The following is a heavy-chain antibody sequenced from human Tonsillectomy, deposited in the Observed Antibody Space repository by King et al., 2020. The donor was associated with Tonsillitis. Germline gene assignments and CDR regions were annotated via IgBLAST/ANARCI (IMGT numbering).Heavy chain of an antibody. CDR2: IYYSGST. D-gene: IGHD3-10*01. CDR1: GGSINSGGNY. J-gene: IGHJ4*02. CDR3: ARENRMVRGVGFDY. V-gene: IGHV4-31*03. Sequence: VQLQQSGPALVKPSQTLSLTCTVSGGSINSGGNYWSWIRQRPGEGLEWIGYIYYSGSTYYSPSLQSRVTISVDTSKSQFSLKLSSVTAADTAVYYCARENRMVRGVGFDYWGQGTLVTVSS.